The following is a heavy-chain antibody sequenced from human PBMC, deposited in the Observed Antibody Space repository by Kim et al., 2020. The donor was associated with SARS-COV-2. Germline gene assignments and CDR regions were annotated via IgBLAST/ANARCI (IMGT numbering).Heavy chain of an antibody. Sequence: TSYPGSVKGRITISRDNSKNTLYLQMNNLRAEDTAVYFCAKSGQLDYWGQGTLVTVSS. D-gene: IGHD5-12*01. CDR2: T. V-gene: IGHV3-23*01. J-gene: IGHJ4*02. CDR3: AKSGQLDY.